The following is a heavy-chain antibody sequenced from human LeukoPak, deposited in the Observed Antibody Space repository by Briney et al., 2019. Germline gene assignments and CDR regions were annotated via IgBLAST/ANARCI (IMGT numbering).Heavy chain of an antibody. CDR1: GYTFTGHY. V-gene: IGHV1-2*02. Sequence: ASVKVSCKASGYTFTGHYMHWVRQAPGQGLEWMGWINPNSGGTNYAQKFQGRVTMTRDTSISTAYMELSRLRSDDTAVYYCARDMATNSNWFDPWGQGTLVTVSS. CDR2: INPNSGGT. D-gene: IGHD5-24*01. CDR3: ARDMATNSNWFDP. J-gene: IGHJ5*02.